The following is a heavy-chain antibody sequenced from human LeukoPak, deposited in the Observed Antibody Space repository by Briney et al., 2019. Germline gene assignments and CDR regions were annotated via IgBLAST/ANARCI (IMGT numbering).Heavy chain of an antibody. CDR2: IIPILGIA. J-gene: IGHJ6*02. CDR3: ARGGWPHARGMDV. V-gene: IGHV1-69*02. D-gene: IGHD2-15*01. Sequence: SVKVSCKASGGTFSSYTISWVRQAPGQGLEWMGRIIPILGIANYAQRFQGRVTITADKSTSTAYMELSSLRSEDTAVYYCARGGWPHARGMDVWGQGTTVTVSS. CDR1: GGTFSSYT.